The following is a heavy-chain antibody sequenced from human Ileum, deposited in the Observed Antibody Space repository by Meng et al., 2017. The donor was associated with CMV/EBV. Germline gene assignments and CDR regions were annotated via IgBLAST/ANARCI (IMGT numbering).Heavy chain of an antibody. Sequence: GESLKISCETSGFIVSSNHMTWVRQAPGEGLEWVSVIYDGETTSYADSVKGRFSISRDKSKNTLYLQMNSLRVDDTAVYYCGTVPFWGGPTDTFWGQGTLVTAPQ. J-gene: IGHJ4*02. CDR1: GFIVSSNH. D-gene: IGHD3-3*01. CDR2: IYDGETT. CDR3: GTVPFWGGPTDTF. V-gene: IGHV3-53*01.